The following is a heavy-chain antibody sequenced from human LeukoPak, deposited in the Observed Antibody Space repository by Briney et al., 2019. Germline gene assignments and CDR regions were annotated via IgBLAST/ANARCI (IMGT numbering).Heavy chain of an antibody. CDR1: GFTFSSYW. Sequence: PGGSLRVSCAASGFTFSSYWMNWVRQAPGKGLEWVANIKRDGNEKNYVDSVKGRFSISRDNAKNSLYLQMDSLRAEDTAVYYCAKEGAYPIITYDSWGQGALVTVSS. CDR2: IKRDGNEK. D-gene: IGHD3-10*01. CDR3: AKEGAYPIITYDS. J-gene: IGHJ5*01. V-gene: IGHV3-7*01.